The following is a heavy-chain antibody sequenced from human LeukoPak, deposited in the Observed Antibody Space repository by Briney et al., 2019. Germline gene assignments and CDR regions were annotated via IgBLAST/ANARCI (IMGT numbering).Heavy chain of an antibody. J-gene: IGHJ3*02. V-gene: IGHV3-9*01. D-gene: IGHD1-26*01. CDR1: GFTFDDYA. CDR2: ISWNGRRI. Sequence: GGSLRLSCAASGFTFDDYAMHWVRQAPGKGLEWVSGISWNGRRIGYADSVKGRFTISRDNAKNSLYLQMNSLRVEDTALYYCAKDMYSGSSRGAFEIWGQGTMVTVSS. CDR3: AKDMYSGSSRGAFEI.